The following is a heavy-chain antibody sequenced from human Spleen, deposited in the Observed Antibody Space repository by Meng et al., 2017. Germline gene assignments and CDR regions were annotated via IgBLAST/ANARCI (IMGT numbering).Heavy chain of an antibody. CDR2: ISWDGGST. CDR3: AKEGSGWRYFDY. J-gene: IGHJ4*02. CDR1: GFTFDDYA. V-gene: IGHV3-43D*03. D-gene: IGHD6-19*01. Sequence: GGSLRLSCAASGFTFDDYAMHWVRQAPGKGLEWVSLISWDGGSTYYADSVKGRFTISRDNSKNSLYLQMNSLRAEDTALYYCAKEGSGWRYFDYWGQGTLVTVSS.